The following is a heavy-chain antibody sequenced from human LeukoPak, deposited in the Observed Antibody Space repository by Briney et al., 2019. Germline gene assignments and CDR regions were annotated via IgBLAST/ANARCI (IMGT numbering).Heavy chain of an antibody. CDR3: AKDPQGWHQDDAFDI. V-gene: IGHV3-7*03. CDR1: GFTFGKYW. J-gene: IGHJ3*02. CDR2: IKLDGSEK. Sequence: GGSLRLSCVASGFTFGKYWMSWVRQAPGKGLEWVANIKLDGSEKNYVDSVKGRFTISRDNTKNSLYLQMNSLRAEDTAVYYCAKDPQGWHQDDAFDIWGQGTMVTVSS. D-gene: IGHD6-19*01.